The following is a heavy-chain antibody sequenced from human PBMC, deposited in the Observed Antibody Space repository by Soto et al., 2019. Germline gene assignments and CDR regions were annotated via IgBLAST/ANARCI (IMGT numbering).Heavy chain of an antibody. CDR3: ARGYYYDSSGYYALDFDY. CDR2: IYYSGST. J-gene: IGHJ4*02. V-gene: IGHV4-59*01. D-gene: IGHD3-22*01. Sequence: SLTCTVSGGSISSYYWSWIRQPPGKGLEWIGYIYYSGSTNYNPSLKSRVTISVDTSKNQFSLKLSSVTAADTAVYYCARGYYYDSSGYYALDFDYWGQGTLVTVSS. CDR1: GGSISSYY.